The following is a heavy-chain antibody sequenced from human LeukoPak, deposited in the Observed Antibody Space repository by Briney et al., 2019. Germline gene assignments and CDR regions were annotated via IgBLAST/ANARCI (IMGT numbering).Heavy chain of an antibody. V-gene: IGHV4-39*07. D-gene: IGHD4-23*01. CDR1: GGSISSSSYY. Sequence: PSETLSLTRTVSGGSISSSSYYWGWIRQPPGKGLEWIGSIYYSGSTYYNPSLKSRVTISVDTSKNQFSLKLSSVTAADTAVYYCARDATTVVTPAYFDYWGQGTLVTVSS. CDR3: ARDATTVVTPAYFDY. CDR2: IYYSGST. J-gene: IGHJ4*02.